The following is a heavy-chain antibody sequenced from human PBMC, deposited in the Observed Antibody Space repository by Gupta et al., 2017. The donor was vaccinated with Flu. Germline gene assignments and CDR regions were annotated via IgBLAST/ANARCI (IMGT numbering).Heavy chain of an antibody. D-gene: IGHD3-22*01. J-gene: IGHJ6*02. V-gene: IGHV1-69*14. Sequence: QVHLVQSGAEVKKPGSSVRVSCKASGGTFTSLAISWVRQAPGQGLDGMGGIVPKLGAAKYSRKFQGRVTITADKSTSTVYMELSSLRSDDSAEYYCANSRAMDVWGQGTKVTVSS. CDR1: GGTFTSLA. CDR3: ANSRAMDV. CDR2: IVPKLGAA.